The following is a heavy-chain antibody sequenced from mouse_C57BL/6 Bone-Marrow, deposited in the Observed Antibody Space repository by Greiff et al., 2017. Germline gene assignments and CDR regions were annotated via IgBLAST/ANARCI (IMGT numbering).Heavy chain of an antibody. V-gene: IGHV1-66*01. D-gene: IGHD4-1*01. J-gene: IGHJ1*03. CDR3: ARDEANWAQYWYFDV. CDR1: GYSFTSYY. Sequence: QVQLQQSGPELVKPGASVKISCKASGYSFTSYYIHWVKQRPGQGLEWIGWIYPGSGNTKYNEKFKGKATLTADTSSSTAYMQLSSLTSEDSAVYYCARDEANWAQYWYFDVWGTGTTVTVSS. CDR2: IYPGSGNT.